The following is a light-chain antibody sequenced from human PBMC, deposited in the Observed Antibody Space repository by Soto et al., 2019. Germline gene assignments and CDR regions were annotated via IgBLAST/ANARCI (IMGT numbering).Light chain of an antibody. Sequence: QSARTQPASVSGSPGQSITISCTGTSSDVGSYNLVSWYQQHPGKAPKLMIYEVSKRPSGVSNRFSGSKSGNTASLTISGLQAEDEADYYCCSYAGSTTYVFGTGTKVTDL. J-gene: IGLJ1*01. V-gene: IGLV2-23*02. CDR3: CSYAGSTTYV. CDR1: SSDVGSYNL. CDR2: EVS.